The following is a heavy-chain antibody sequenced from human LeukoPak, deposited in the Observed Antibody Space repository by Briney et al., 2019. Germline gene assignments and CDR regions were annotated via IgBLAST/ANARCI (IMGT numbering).Heavy chain of an antibody. CDR3: ARGGDLEAFDI. D-gene: IGHD7-27*01. V-gene: IGHV4-34*01. Sequence: SETLSLTCAVYGGSFSAYYWGWIRQPPGKGLEWIGSIYYSGSTYYNPSLKSRVTISVDTSKNQFSLKLSSVTAADTAVYYCARGGDLEAFDIWGQGTMVTVSS. CDR2: IYYSGST. CDR1: GGSFSAYY. J-gene: IGHJ3*02.